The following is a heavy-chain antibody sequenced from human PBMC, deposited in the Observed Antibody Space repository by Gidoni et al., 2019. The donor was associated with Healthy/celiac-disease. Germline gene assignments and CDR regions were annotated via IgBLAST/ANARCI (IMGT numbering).Heavy chain of an antibody. J-gene: IGHJ6*03. CDR3: VKDLTARDSSSWSPPNYYYYYMDV. CDR2: ISSNGGRT. CDR1: GFTVSSYA. Sequence: EVQLVESGGGLVQPGGSLRRSCSASGFTVSSYAMHGVSQAPGKGLEYVSAISSNGGRTYYADSVKGRFTISRDNSKNTLYLQMSSLRAEDTAVYYCVKDLTARDSSSWSPPNYYYYYMDVWGKGTTVTVSS. D-gene: IGHD6-13*01. V-gene: IGHV3-64D*06.